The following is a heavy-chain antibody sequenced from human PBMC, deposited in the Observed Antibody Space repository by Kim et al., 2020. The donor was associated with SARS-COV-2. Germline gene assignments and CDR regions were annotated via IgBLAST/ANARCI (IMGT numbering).Heavy chain of an antibody. CDR2: IYYSGST. CDR1: GGSISSGGYY. CDR3: ARVGKGADWFDP. Sequence: SETLSLTCTVSGGSISSGGYYWSWIRQHPGKGLEWIGYIYYSGSTYYNPSLKSRVTISVDTSKNQFSLKLSSVTAADTAVYYCARVGKGADWFDPWGQGTLVAVSS. J-gene: IGHJ5*02. V-gene: IGHV4-31*03. D-gene: IGHD1-26*01.